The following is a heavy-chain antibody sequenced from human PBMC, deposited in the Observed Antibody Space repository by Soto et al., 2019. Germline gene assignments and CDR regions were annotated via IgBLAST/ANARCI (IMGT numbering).Heavy chain of an antibody. CDR3: AKMAWLGDPPGGDF. CDR2: ISGTGTIS. D-gene: IGHD3-10*01. J-gene: IGHJ4*02. Sequence: EVQLLESGGGFIQPGGSLGLSCAASGFTFSNSVMAWVRQAPGKGLEWVSAISGTGTISFYGHSVKGRFTVSRDNSKDSLYLHMGSLRADDTALYYWAKMAWLGDPPGGDFWGQGTLVTVSS. V-gene: IGHV3-23*01. CDR1: GFTFSNSV.